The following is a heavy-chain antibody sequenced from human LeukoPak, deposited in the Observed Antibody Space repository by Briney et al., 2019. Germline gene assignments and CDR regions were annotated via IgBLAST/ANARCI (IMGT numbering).Heavy chain of an antibody. V-gene: IGHV4-59*01. J-gene: IGHJ4*02. D-gene: IGHD6-25*01. CDR1: GGSITSYY. CDR2: ISYSGYT. Sequence: SETLSLTCIVSGGSITSYYWSWIRQPPGKGLEWIGFISYSGYTNYHPSLNSRVPISMDTSTNQFSLRLRSVTAADTAVYYCARSVFAATQNPYYFNYWGQGTLVTVSS. CDR3: ARSVFAATQNPYYFNY.